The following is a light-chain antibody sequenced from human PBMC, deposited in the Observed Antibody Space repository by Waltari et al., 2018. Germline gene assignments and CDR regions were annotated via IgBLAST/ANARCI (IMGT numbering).Light chain of an antibody. Sequence: QSVLTQPPSASGTPGQRVTTSCSGSNSNIGRSYVYWYQQLPGTTPKLLMYRNNQRPSGVPDRFSGSKSGTSASLAISGLRSEDEANYYCAAWDDSLSGVFFGGGTKLTVL. J-gene: IGLJ2*01. CDR2: RNN. CDR3: AAWDDSLSGVF. V-gene: IGLV1-47*01. CDR1: NSNIGRSY.